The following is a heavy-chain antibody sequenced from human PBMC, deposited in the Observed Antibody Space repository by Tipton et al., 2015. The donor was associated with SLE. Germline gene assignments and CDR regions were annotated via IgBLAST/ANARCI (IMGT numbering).Heavy chain of an antibody. CDR3: AREAYYDFWSGYSPRVWYFDL. CDR2: IYYSGST. CDR1: GGSISSYY. D-gene: IGHD3-3*01. Sequence: TLSLTCTVSGGSISSYYWSWIRQPPGKGLEWIGYIYYSGSTYYNPSLKSRVTISVDTSKNQFSLKLSSVTAADTAVYYCAREAYYDFWSGYSPRVWYFDLWGRGTLVTVSS. J-gene: IGHJ2*01. V-gene: IGHV4-59*12.